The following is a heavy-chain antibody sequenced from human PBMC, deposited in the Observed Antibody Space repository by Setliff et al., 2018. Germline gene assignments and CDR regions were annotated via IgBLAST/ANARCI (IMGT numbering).Heavy chain of an antibody. CDR3: ARVTPDYYYYYGMDV. CDR2: IYPGDSDT. Sequence: PGASLTISCKGSGYSFTSYWIGWVRQRPGKGLEWMGIIYPGDSDTRYSPSFQGQVTISADKSISTAYLQWSSLKASDTAMYYCARVTPDYYYYYGMDVWGQGTTVTVSS. D-gene: IGHD5-18*01. J-gene: IGHJ6*02. CDR1: GYSFTSYW. V-gene: IGHV5-51*01.